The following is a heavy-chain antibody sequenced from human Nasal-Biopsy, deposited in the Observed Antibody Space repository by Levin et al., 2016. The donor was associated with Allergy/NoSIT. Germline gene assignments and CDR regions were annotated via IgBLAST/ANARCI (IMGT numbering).Heavy chain of an antibody. CDR2: FDYGDEKT. Sequence: ASVKVSCKLSAYTLNEFSIHWIRQAPGEGLEWMGGFDYGDEKTIYAQKFQGRVTMTEDTSTDTAYMDLSSLTQDDTAVYFCATDRRIVGTTSAFATWGQGTVVTVSS. V-gene: IGHV1-24*01. J-gene: IGHJ3*02. CDR3: ATDRRIVGTTSAFAT. CDR1: AYTLNEFS. D-gene: IGHD1-26*01.